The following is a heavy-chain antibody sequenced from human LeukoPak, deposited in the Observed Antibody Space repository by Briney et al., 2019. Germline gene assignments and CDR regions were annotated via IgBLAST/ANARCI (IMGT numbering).Heavy chain of an antibody. Sequence: GGSLRLSCAASGFTFDDYAMHWVRQAPGKGLEWVSGISWNSGSIGYADSVKGRFTISRDNAKNSLYLQMNSLRAEDTAVYYCARDPRDYDFWSGYFFDYWGQGTLVTVSS. D-gene: IGHD3-3*01. CDR3: ARDPRDYDFWSGYFFDY. V-gene: IGHV3-9*01. CDR2: ISWNSGSI. CDR1: GFTFDDYA. J-gene: IGHJ4*02.